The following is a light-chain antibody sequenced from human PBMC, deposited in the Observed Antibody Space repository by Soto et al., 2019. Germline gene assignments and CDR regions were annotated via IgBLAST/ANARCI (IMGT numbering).Light chain of an antibody. CDR2: GAS. CDR3: QQYGSSPRT. Sequence: EIVLTQAPGTLPWSPGERATLSCRASRRVSSSYLAWYQQKPGQAPRLLIYGASSRASGIPDRFSGSGSGTDFTLTISRLEPDDFAVYYCQQYGSSPRTFGQGTKVDI. CDR1: RRVSSSY. V-gene: IGKV3-20*01. J-gene: IGKJ1*01.